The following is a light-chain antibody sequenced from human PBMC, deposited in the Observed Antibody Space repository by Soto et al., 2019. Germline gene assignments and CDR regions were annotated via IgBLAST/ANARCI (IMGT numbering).Light chain of an antibody. CDR1: QSVASTY. CDR3: QQYRHSPRT. CDR2: GAS. J-gene: IGKJ1*01. V-gene: IGKV3-20*01. Sequence: EILLKQSPGTLYLSQGERATLSCSASQSVASTYLAWYQHQPGQAPRLVVYGASSRATGIQDRFSGSGSGKDFTLTISRLEPDGRAVYYCQQYRHSPRTFVQWTKGEI.